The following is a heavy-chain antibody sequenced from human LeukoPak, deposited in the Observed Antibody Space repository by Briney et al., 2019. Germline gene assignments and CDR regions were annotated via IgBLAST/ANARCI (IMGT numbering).Heavy chain of an antibody. CDR3: AREGAAARSYYYYGMDV. V-gene: IGHV3-48*01. Sequence: PGGSLRLSWAASGFTFSSYSMNWVRQAPGKGLEWVSYISSSSTIYYADSVKGRFTISRDNAKNSLYLQMNSLRAEDTAVYYCAREGAAARSYYYYGMDVWGQGTTVTVSS. CDR2: ISSSSTI. D-gene: IGHD6-13*01. J-gene: IGHJ6*02. CDR1: GFTFSSYS.